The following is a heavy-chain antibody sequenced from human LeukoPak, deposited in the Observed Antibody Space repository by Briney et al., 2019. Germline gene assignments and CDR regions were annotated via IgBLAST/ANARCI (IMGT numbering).Heavy chain of an antibody. J-gene: IGHJ6*02. CDR1: GFTFSSYG. V-gene: IGHV3-30*18. CDR3: AKEGRFLEWLFPLGSYYYYGMDV. CDR2: ISYDGSNK. Sequence: PGGSLRLSCAASGFTFSSYGMHWVRQAPGKGLEWVAVISYDGSNKYYADSVKGRFTISRDNSKNTLYLQMNSLRAEDTAVYYCAKEGRFLEWLFPLGSYYYYGMDVWGQGTTVTVSS. D-gene: IGHD3-3*01.